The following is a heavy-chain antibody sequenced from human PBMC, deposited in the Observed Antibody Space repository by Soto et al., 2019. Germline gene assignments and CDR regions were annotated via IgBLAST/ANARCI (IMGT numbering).Heavy chain of an antibody. V-gene: IGHV4-39*01. CDR2: IYYSGST. CDR3: AFGGIVATDRDALDI. D-gene: IGHD5-12*01. CDR1: GGSISSSSYY. J-gene: IGHJ3*02. Sequence: QLQLQESGPGLVKPSEPLSLTCTVSGGSISSSSYYWGWIRQPPGKGLEWIGSIYYSGSTYYNPSLQSRVTRSVDTSKNQFSLKRSSVTAADTAVYYCAFGGIVATDRDALDICGQGTIVTVSS.